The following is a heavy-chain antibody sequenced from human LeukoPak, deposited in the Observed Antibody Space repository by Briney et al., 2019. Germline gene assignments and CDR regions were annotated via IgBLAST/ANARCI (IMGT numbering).Heavy chain of an antibody. CDR3: ARDGSVRGVIIPTLDY. Sequence: GGSLRLSCAASGFTFSSYAMHWVRQAPGKGLEWVAVISYDGSNKYYADSVKGRFTISRDNSKNTLYLQMNSLRAEDTAMYYCARDGSVRGVIIPTLDYWGQGTLVTVSS. CDR1: GFTFSSYA. CDR2: ISYDGSNK. V-gene: IGHV3-30*04. J-gene: IGHJ4*02. D-gene: IGHD3-10*01.